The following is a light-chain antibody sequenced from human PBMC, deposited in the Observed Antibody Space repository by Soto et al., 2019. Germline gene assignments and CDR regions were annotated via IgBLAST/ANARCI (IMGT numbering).Light chain of an antibody. V-gene: IGLV2-14*01. CDR1: SSDIGDSDF. CDR3: GSYTTSTTWV. Sequence: QSALTQPASVSGSPGQSITVSCTGTSSDIGDSDFVSWYQQCPGRVPKLIIYDVHKRPSGVSDRFSGSKSDSTASLTISGLQTEDEADYYCGSYTTSTTWVFGGGTKLTVL. J-gene: IGLJ3*02. CDR2: DVH.